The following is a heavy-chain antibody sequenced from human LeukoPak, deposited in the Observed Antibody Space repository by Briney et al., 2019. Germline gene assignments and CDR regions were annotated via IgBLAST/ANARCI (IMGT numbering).Heavy chain of an antibody. CDR3: ARNPHNLAYCGGDCYSSVSVDY. D-gene: IGHD2-21*02. V-gene: IGHV1-2*02. Sequence: ASVKVSCKASGYTFTGYYMHWVRQAPGQGLEWMGWINPNSGGTNYAQKFQGRVTMTRDTSISTAYMELSRLRSDDTAVYYCARNPHNLAYCGGDCYSSVSVDYWGQGTLVTVSS. J-gene: IGHJ4*02. CDR2: INPNSGGT. CDR1: GYTFTGYY.